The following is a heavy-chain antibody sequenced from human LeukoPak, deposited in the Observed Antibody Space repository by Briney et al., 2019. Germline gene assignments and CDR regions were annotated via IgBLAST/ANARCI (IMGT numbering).Heavy chain of an antibody. J-gene: IGHJ4*02. V-gene: IGHV1-2*06. CDR1: GYTLTGYY. D-gene: IGHD6-13*01. CDR2: INPNSGGT. CDR3: ARVSEGYSSRWYDY. Sequence: ASVKVSCKASGYTLTGYYMHWVRQAPGQGLGLMGRINPNSGGTYFAQKFQGRVTMTRDTSISTAYMEVSRLRSDDTAVYYCARVSEGYSSRWYDYWGQGTLVTVSS.